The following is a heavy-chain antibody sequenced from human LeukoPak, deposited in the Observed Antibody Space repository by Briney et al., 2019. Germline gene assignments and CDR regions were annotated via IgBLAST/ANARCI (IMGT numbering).Heavy chain of an antibody. J-gene: IGHJ4*02. V-gene: IGHV3-66*01. D-gene: IGHD1-14*01. CDR3: ARVTPPTD. CDR2: IYSDGST. Sequence: GGSLRLSCAASGFTISTNYMSWVRQAPGKGLEWLSVIYSDGSTHYADSVKGRFIISRDNSKNTLYLQMNTLRAEDTVVYYCARVTPPTDWGQGTLVTVSS. CDR1: GFTISTNY.